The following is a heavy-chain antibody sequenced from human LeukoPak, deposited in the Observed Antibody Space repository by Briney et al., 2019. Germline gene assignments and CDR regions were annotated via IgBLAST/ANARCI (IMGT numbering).Heavy chain of an antibody. CDR2: ISSSGSTI. V-gene: IGHV3-11*01. Sequence: GGSLRLSCAASGFTFSDYYMSWIRQAPGKGLEWVSYISSSGSTIYYADSVKGRFTISRDDAKNSLYLQMNSLRAEDTAVYYCARAFWSGYHSLPYFDYWGQGTLVTVSS. J-gene: IGHJ4*02. CDR3: ARAFWSGYHSLPYFDY. D-gene: IGHD3-3*01. CDR1: GFTFSDYY.